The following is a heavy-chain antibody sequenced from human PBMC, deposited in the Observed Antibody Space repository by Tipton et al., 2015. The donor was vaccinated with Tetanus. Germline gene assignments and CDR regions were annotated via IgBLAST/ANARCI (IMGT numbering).Heavy chain of an antibody. CDR1: GGSISSYY. J-gene: IGHJ6*02. D-gene: IGHD3-16*01. CDR2: INHSGST. V-gene: IGHV4-34*01. Sequence: TLSLTCTVSGGSISSYYWSWIRQPAGKGLEWIGEINHSGSTNYNPSLKSRVTISVDTSKNQFSLKLSSVTAADTAVYYCASTVGHSGGYYYYYGMDVWGQGTTVTVSS. CDR3: ASTVGHSGGYYYYYGMDV.